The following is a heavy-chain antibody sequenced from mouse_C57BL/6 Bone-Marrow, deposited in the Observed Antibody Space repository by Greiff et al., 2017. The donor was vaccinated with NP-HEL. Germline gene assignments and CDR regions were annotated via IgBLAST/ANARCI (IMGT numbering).Heavy chain of an antibody. CDR2: IYPGSGNT. CDR3: ARPNWDVEFAY. CDR1: GYTFTDYY. V-gene: IGHV1-76*01. Sequence: VQLQESGAELVRPGASVKLSCKASGYTFTDYYINWVKQRPGQGLEWIARIYPGSGNTYYNEKFKGKATLTAEKSSSTAYMQLSSLTSEDSAVYFCARPNWDVEFAYWGQGTLVTVSA. D-gene: IGHD4-1*01. J-gene: IGHJ3*01.